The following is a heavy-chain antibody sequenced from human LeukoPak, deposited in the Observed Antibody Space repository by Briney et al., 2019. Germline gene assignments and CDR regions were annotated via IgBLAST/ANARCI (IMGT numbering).Heavy chain of an antibody. CDR2: IYYSGST. J-gene: IGHJ4*02. CDR3: ARDAGIAVAGTLDY. D-gene: IGHD6-19*01. CDR1: GGSISSSNYY. Sequence: SETLSLTCTVSGGSISSSNYYWGWIRQPPGKGLEWIGNIYYSGSTYYNPSPKSRVTISVDTSKNQFSLKLSSVTAADTAVYYCARDAGIAVAGTLDYWGQGTLVTVSS. V-gene: IGHV4-39*07.